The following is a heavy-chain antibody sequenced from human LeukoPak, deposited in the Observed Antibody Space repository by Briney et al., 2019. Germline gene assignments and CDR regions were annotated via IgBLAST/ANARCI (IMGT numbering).Heavy chain of an antibody. V-gene: IGHV3-74*01. CDR2: INSDGSWT. CDR3: VSFYEAY. D-gene: IGHD2/OR15-2a*01. CDR1: GFTFSSYW. Sequence: GGSLRLSFAASGFTFSSYWMSWVRQAPGKGLVWVSHINSDGSWTSYADSVKGRFTISKDNAKNTVYLQMNNLRAEDTAVYYCVSFYEAYWGRGTLVTVSS. J-gene: IGHJ4*02.